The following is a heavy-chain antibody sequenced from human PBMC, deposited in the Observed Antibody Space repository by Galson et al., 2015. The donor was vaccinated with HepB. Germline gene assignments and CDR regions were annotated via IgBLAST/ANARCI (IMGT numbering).Heavy chain of an antibody. D-gene: IGHD2-2*01. J-gene: IGHJ4*02. V-gene: IGHV1-69*04. Sequence: SVKVSCKASGGTFSTYAVNWVRQAPGQGLEWMGRILPIRDIAIYAQKFQGRVTITADKSTSTAYMELTNLRSEDTALYYCSRGAVPAANAPFDYWGQGTLVTVSS. CDR2: ILPIRDIA. CDR1: GGTFSTYA. CDR3: SRGAVPAANAPFDY.